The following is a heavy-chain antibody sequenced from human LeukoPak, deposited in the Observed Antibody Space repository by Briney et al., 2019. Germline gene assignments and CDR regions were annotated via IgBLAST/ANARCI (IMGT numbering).Heavy chain of an antibody. CDR3: ARSKWELPDY. V-gene: IGHV4-4*07. CDR1: GGSISSYY. Sequence: TSETLSLTCTVSGGSISSYYWSWIRQPAGKGLEWIGRIYTSGSTNYNPSLKSRVTMSVDRSRNQFSLKLSSVTAADTAVYYCARSKWELPDYWGQGTLVTVSS. J-gene: IGHJ4*02. CDR2: IYTSGST. D-gene: IGHD1-26*01.